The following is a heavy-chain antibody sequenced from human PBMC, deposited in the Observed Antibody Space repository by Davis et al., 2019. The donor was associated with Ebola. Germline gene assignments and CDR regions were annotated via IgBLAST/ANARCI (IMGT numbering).Heavy chain of an antibody. CDR1: GFTVSSNY. J-gene: IGHJ4*02. Sequence: GESLKISCAASGFTVSSNYMSWVRQAPGKGLEWVSTIYSGGSTYYADSVKGRFTISRDNSRNTLYLQMNSLRVDDTAIYYCTRGRGGSSWELYWGQGTLVTVSS. D-gene: IGHD6-13*01. CDR3: TRGRGGSSWELY. CDR2: IYSGGST. V-gene: IGHV3-53*01.